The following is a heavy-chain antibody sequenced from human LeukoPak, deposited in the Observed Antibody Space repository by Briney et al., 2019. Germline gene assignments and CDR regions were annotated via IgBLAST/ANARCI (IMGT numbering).Heavy chain of an antibody. CDR1: GGSTVNYY. CDR2: IYSSGST. J-gene: IGHJ3*01. CDR3: ARQNCGTASCSYDV. D-gene: IGHD2-2*01. V-gene: IGHV4-59*08. Sequence: SETLSLTCTVSGGSTVNYYWAWIRQPPGKGLEWIGFIYSSGSTNYNSSLESRVTISIDTSKNQFFLNLRFVSDADTAVYYCARQNCGTASCSYDVWGQGTLVTVSS.